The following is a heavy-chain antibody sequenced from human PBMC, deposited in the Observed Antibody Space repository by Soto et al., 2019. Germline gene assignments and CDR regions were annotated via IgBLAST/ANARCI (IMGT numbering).Heavy chain of an antibody. V-gene: IGHV3-23*01. CDR1: GFTFSSYA. Sequence: GGSLRLSCAASGFTFSSYAMSWVRQAPGKGLEWVSAISGSGGSTYYADSVKGRFTISRDNSKNTLYLQMNSLRAEDTAVYYCAKATPALYGSGSYYRRTYYMDVWGKGTTVTVSS. J-gene: IGHJ6*03. CDR2: ISGSGGST. D-gene: IGHD3-10*01. CDR3: AKATPALYGSGSYYRRTYYMDV.